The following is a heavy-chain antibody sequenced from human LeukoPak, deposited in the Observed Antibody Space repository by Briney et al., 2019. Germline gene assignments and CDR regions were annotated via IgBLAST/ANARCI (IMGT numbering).Heavy chain of an antibody. J-gene: IGHJ5*02. CDR3: ARVADEGAAGNYGILTGYPYGWFDP. V-gene: IGHV4-30-4*01. D-gene: IGHD3-9*01. CDR1: GGSISSGDYY. CDR2: IYYSGST. Sequence: SETLSLTCTVSGGSISSGDYYWSWIRQPPGKGLEWIGYIYYSGSTYYNPSLKSRVTISVDTSKNQFSLKLSSVTAADTAVYYCARVADEGAAGNYGILTGYPYGWFDPWGQGTLVTVSS.